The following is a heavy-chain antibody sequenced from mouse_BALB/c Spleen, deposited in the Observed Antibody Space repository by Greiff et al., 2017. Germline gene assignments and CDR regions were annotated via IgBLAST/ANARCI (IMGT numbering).Heavy chain of an antibody. J-gene: IGHJ1*01. D-gene: IGHD3-3*01. CDR3: VKGVYFDV. CDR2: IRSKSNNYAT. V-gene: IGHV10S3*01. Sequence: EVQLVETGGGLVQPKGSLKLSCAASGFTFNTNAMNWVRQAPGKGLEWVARIRSKSNNYATYYADSVKDRFTISRDDSQSMLYLQMNNLKTEDTAMYYCVKGVYFDVWGAGTTVTVSS. CDR1: GFTFNTNA.